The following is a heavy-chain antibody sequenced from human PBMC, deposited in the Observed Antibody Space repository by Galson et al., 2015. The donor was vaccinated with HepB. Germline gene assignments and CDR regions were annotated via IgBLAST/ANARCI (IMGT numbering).Heavy chain of an antibody. J-gene: IGHJ4*02. CDR2: ISSSSSYI. CDR1: GFTFSSYS. Sequence: SLRLSCAASGFTFSSYSMNWVRQAPGKGLEWVSSISSSSSYIYYADSVKGRFTISRDNAKNSLYLQMNSLRAEDTAVYYCASGYYDSSPFDYWGQGTLVTVSS. D-gene: IGHD3-22*01. CDR3: ASGYYDSSPFDY. V-gene: IGHV3-21*01.